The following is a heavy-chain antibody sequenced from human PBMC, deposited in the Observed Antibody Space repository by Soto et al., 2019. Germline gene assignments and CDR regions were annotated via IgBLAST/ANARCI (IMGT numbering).Heavy chain of an antibody. D-gene: IGHD3-16*01. V-gene: IGHV3-74*01. Sequence: EVQLVESGGGLVQPGGSLRLSCAASGFTFSDYWMHWVRQAPGNGLVWVSRIKSDGSSTSYADSVKGRFTISRDNAENTLYLQTNSLRADDTAVYYCARSGGGALVSWGKGTLVTVS. CDR3: ARSGGGALVS. CDR1: GFTFSDYW. J-gene: IGHJ4*02. CDR2: IKSDGSST.